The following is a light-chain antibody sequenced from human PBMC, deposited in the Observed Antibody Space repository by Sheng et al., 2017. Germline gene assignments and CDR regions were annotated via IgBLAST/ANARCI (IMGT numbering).Light chain of an antibody. CDR3: QQRSAWPPWT. V-gene: IGKV3-11*01. J-gene: IGKJ1*01. Sequence: EIVLTQSPATLSLSPGQRATLSCRASQGVGSYLAWYQQKPGQAPRLLIYETSKRATGIPARFSGSGSGTDFTLIISSLEREDFGVYYCQQRSAWPPWTFGQGTKVVIK. CDR2: ETS. CDR1: QGVGSY.